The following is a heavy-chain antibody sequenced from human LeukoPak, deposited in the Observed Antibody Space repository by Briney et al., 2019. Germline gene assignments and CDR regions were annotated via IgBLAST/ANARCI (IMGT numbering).Heavy chain of an antibody. CDR2: ISAYNGNT. Sequence: ASVKVSCKASGYTFTSYGISWVRQAPGQGLEWMGWISAYNGNTNYAQKLQGRVTMTTDTSTSTAYMELRSLRSDDTAVYYCARAPSGYSSSWFGYWGQGTLVTVSS. J-gene: IGHJ4*02. D-gene: IGHD6-13*01. CDR1: GYTFTSYG. CDR3: ARAPSGYSSSWFGY. V-gene: IGHV1-18*01.